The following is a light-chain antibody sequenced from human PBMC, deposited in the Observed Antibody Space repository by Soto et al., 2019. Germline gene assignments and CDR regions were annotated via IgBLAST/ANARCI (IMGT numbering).Light chain of an antibody. J-gene: IGKJ2*01. Sequence: DIQMTQSPSTLSASVGDRVTITCRASESIRTWLAWYQHKPGKAPKLLIYAAISLQSGVPSRLSGSGSGTDFTLTISSLQPEDFATYYCQQTYSTPHTFGQGTKVDIK. CDR1: ESIRTW. V-gene: IGKV1-39*01. CDR2: AAI. CDR3: QQTYSTPHT.